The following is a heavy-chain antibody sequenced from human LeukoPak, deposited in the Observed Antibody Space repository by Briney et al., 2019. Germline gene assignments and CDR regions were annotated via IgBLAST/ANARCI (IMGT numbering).Heavy chain of an antibody. V-gene: IGHV4-39*06. CDR1: GGSISSSSYY. CDR2: IYYSGST. CDR3: ARDLLYYDILTGYYKAPRDAFDI. D-gene: IGHD3-9*01. J-gene: IGHJ3*02. Sequence: SETLSLTCTVSGGSISSSSYYWGWIRQPPGKGLEWIGSIYYSGSTYYNPSLKSRVTISVDTSKNQFPLKLSSVTAADTAVYYCARDLLYYDILTGYYKAPRDAFDIWGQGTMVTVSS.